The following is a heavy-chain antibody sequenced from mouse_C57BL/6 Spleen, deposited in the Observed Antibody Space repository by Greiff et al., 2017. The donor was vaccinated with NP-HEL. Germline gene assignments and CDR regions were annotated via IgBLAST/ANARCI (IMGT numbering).Heavy chain of an antibody. CDR1: GYTFTSYW. CDR3: ARNYGSRSGAMDY. CDR2: IHPNSGST. Sequence: QVTLKVSGAELVKPGASVKLSCKASGYTFTSYWMHWVKQRPGQGLEWIGMIHPNSGSTNYNEKFKSKATLTVDKSSSTAYMQLSSLTSEDSAVYYCARNYGSRSGAMDYWGQGTSVTVSS. V-gene: IGHV1-64*01. J-gene: IGHJ4*01. D-gene: IGHD1-1*01.